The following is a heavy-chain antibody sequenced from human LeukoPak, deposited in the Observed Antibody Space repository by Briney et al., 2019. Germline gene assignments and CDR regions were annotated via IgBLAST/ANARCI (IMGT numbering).Heavy chain of an antibody. J-gene: IGHJ4*02. CDR2: IIPNSVGT. CDR1: GYTFTGYY. D-gene: IGHD1-26*01. Sequence: ASVKVSCKASGYTFTGYYMHWEPQAPGQGLEWMGCIIPNSVGTNYAQKFQSTGTMTRDTSISTEYMELSRLRSDDTAVYYCARVSTICGRATTSFDYWGQGTLVTVSS. CDR3: ARVSTICGRATTSFDY. V-gene: IGHV1-2*02.